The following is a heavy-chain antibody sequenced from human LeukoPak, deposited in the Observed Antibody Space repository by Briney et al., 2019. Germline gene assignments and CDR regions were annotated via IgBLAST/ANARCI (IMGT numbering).Heavy chain of an antibody. D-gene: IGHD3-10*01. V-gene: IGHV4-34*01. CDR3: ASILLWFVYVY. Sequence: SETLSLTCAVYGGSFSGYYWSWIRQPPGKGLEWIGEINPSGSPNNNPSLKSRVTISVDTSKNQFSLKLSSVTAADTAGYYCASILLWFVYVYWGQETLVTVSS. CDR1: GGSFSGYY. CDR2: INPSGSP. J-gene: IGHJ4*02.